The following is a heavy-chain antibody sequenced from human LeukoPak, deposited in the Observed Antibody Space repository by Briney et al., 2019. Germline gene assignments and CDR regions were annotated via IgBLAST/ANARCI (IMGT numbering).Heavy chain of an antibody. CDR3: ARQRRGSYDY. V-gene: IGHV3-7*01. CDR2: IKQDGSEK. J-gene: IGHJ4*02. Sequence: PGGSLRLSCAASGFTFSSYSMNWVRQAPGKGLGWLANIKQDGSEKYFVDSVKGRFTISRDNAKNSLYLQMNTLRAEDTAVYYCARQRRGSYDYWGQGTLVTVSS. CDR1: GFTFSSYS. D-gene: IGHD1-26*01.